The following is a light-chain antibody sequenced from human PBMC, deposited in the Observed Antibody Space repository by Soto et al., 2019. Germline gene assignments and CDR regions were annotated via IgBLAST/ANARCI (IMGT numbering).Light chain of an antibody. J-gene: IGKJ3*01. CDR2: GAS. Sequence: MTQSPSSLSASVGARVSITCQASQDIRTSLSWFQHKPGRAPKLLIYGASYLEAGVPSRFRGSGSGTDFTFTITSLQPEDIATYYCQHYNNLPPFTFGPGTIVDIK. V-gene: IGKV1-33*01. CDR1: QDIRTS. CDR3: QHYNNLPPFT.